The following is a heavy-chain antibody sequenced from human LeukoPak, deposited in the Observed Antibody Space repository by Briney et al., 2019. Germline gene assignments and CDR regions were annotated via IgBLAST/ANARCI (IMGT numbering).Heavy chain of an antibody. CDR3: VRDRGGTYSGDNLFDP. CDR2: IIGDGTTT. J-gene: IGHJ5*02. Sequence: GGSLRLSCAASGFTFSTYEMNWVRQAPGKGLEWLSYIIGDGTTTQYADSVRDRFTISRDNDKNSLYLQMNSLRADDTAVYYCVRDRGGTYSGDNLFDPWGQGTLVTVSS. D-gene: IGHD1/OR15-1a*01. V-gene: IGHV3-48*03. CDR1: GFTFSTYE.